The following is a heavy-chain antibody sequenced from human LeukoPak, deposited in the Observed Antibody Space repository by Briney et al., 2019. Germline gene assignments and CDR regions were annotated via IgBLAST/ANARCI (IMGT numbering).Heavy chain of an antibody. D-gene: IGHD6-13*01. CDR3: ARFPSTAASTIGYFDY. V-gene: IGHV1-69*05. CDR1: GYTFTSYG. CDR2: IIPIFGTA. Sequence: SVKVSCKASGYTFTSYGISWVRQAPGQGLEWMGGIIPIFGTANYAQKFQGRVTITTDESTSTAYMELSSLRSEDTAVYYCARFPSTAASTIGYFDYWGQGTLVTVSS. J-gene: IGHJ4*02.